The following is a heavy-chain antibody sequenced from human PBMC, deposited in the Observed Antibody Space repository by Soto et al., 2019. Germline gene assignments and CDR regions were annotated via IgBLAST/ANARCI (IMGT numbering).Heavy chain of an antibody. CDR3: ARGTVTNPHWYFDL. V-gene: IGHV1-69*12. J-gene: IGHJ2*01. D-gene: IGHD4-17*01. Sequence: QVQLVQSGAEVKKPGSSVKVSCKASGGTFSSYAISWVRQAPGQGLEWMGGIIPIFGTANYAQKFQGRVTITADESTSTAYMEVSSLRSEDTAVYYCARGTVTNPHWYFDLWGRGTLVTVSS. CDR1: GGTFSSYA. CDR2: IIPIFGTA.